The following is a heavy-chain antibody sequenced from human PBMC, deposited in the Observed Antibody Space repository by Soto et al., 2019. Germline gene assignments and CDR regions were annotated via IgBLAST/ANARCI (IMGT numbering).Heavy chain of an antibody. CDR2: IYSSGST. D-gene: IGHD3-22*01. CDR1: GGSISSGDYY. J-gene: IGHJ3*02. CDR3: VRDYDYDTSRNDAFDI. V-gene: IGHV4-31*03. Sequence: QVQLQESGPGLVKPSQTLSLTCTVSGGSISSGDYYWSWIRHHQGKGLEWIGYIYSSGSTYYNPSLRSRVTISADTSKNQFSLRLSSVTAADTAVYYCVRDYDYDTSRNDAFDIWGQGTMVTVSS.